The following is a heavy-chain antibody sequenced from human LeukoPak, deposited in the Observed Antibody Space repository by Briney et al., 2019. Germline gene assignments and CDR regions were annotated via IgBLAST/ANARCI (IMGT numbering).Heavy chain of an antibody. D-gene: IGHD1-7*01. CDR1: GYTLTELS. CDR3: ATRGLELRPEYHFDY. V-gene: IGHV1-24*01. Sequence: ASVKVSCKVSGYTLTELSMHWVRQAPGKGLEWMGGFDPEDGETIYAQKFQGRVTMTEDTSTDTAYMELSSLRSEDTAVYYCATRGLELRPEYHFDYWGQGTLVTVSS. J-gene: IGHJ4*02. CDR2: FDPEDGET.